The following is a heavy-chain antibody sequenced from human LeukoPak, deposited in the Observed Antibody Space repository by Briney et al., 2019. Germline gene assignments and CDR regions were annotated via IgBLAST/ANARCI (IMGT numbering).Heavy chain of an antibody. CDR3: ARASLYTYGYNY. Sequence: GGSLRLSCAASGFTVSTNYISWVRQAPGKGLEWVSVIYSGGTTNYADSVKGRFTISRDNSENMLYLQMNSLRAEDTALYYCARASLYTYGYNYWGQGTLVTVSS. J-gene: IGHJ4*02. D-gene: IGHD5-18*01. V-gene: IGHV3-66*01. CDR2: IYSGGTT. CDR1: GFTVSTNY.